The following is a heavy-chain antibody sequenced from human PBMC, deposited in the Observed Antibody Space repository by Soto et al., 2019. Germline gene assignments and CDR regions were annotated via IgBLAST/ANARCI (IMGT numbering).Heavy chain of an antibody. D-gene: IGHD1-26*01. CDR1: GFTFSSYW. Sequence: EVQLVESGGGLVQPGGSLRLSCAASGFTFSSYWMHWVRQAPGKGLVWVSRINSDGSSTSYADSVKGRFTISRDNAKNTLYLQMYSLIAEHTAVYSCARGGSRNWYFDLWGRGTLVTVSS. CDR2: INSDGSST. J-gene: IGHJ2*01. CDR3: ARGGSRNWYFDL. V-gene: IGHV3-74*01.